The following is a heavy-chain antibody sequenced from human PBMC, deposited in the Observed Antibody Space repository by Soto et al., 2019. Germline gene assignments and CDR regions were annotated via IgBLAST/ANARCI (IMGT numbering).Heavy chain of an antibody. CDR3: AKDPGYRYSSSSGHFDY. CDR2: ISGSGGST. D-gene: IGHD6-6*01. V-gene: IGHV3-23*01. CDR1: GFTFSSYV. J-gene: IGHJ4*02. Sequence: GGSLRLSCAASGFTFSSYVMSWVRQAPGKGLEWVSAISGSGGSTYYADSVKGRFTISRDNSKNTLYLQMNSLRAEDTAVYYCAKDPGYRYSSSSGHFDYWGQGTLVTVSS.